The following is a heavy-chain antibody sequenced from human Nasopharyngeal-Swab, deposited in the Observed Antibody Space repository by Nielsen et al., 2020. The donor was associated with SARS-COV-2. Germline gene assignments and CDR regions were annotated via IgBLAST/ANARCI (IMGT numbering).Heavy chain of an antibody. CDR1: GGSITSNTYY. Sequence: SETLSLTCTVSGGSITSNTYYWGWIRQPPGKGLEWIGSIYYSGSTYYNPSLKSRVTISVDTSKNQFSLKLSSVTAADTAVYYCARHTPIATAAMGYFQHWGQGTLVTVSS. J-gene: IGHJ1*01. CDR2: IYYSGST. V-gene: IGHV4-39*01. CDR3: ARHTPIATAAMGYFQH. D-gene: IGHD6-13*01.